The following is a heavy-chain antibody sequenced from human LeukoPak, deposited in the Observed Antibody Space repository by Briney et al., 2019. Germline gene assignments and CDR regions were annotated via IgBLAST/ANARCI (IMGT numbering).Heavy chain of an antibody. CDR3: AREYYSLSGRNWFDP. V-gene: IGHV4-59*01. D-gene: IGHD3-10*01. J-gene: IGHJ5*02. Sequence: SETLSLTCTVSGGSISDYYWIWIRQPLGKGLEWVGHISNKGKTNYSPSLNSRVTISVDKSRNQFSLNLSSVTAADTAVYYCAREYYSLSGRNWFDPWGQGTLVTVSS. CDR2: ISNKGKT. CDR1: GGSISDYY.